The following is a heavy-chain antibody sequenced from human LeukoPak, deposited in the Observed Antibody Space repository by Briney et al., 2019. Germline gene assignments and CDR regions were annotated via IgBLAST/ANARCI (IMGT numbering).Heavy chain of an antibody. J-gene: IGHJ4*02. CDR2: IKQDGSEK. CDR1: GFTFSSYW. V-gene: IGHV3-7*01. CDR3: ARAPGVVPAAYGY. Sequence: GGSLRLSCAASGFTFSSYWMSWVRQAPRKGLDGVANIKQDGSEKYYVDSVKGRFTISRDNAKNSLYLQMNSLRAEDTAVYYCARAPGVVPAAYGYWGQGTLVTVSS. D-gene: IGHD2-2*01.